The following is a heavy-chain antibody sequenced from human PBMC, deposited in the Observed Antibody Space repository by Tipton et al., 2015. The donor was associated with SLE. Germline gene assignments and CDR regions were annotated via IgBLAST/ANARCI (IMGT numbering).Heavy chain of an antibody. CDR1: GGSISSSTYY. CDR2: IYYSGNT. V-gene: IGHV4-39*07. Sequence: TLSLTCTVSGGSISSSTYYWGWIRQPPGKGLEWIGSIYYSGNTNYNPSLKSRVTISVDTSKNQFSLKLSSVTAADTAVYYCARYSKSWTKAFDSWGQGTMVTVSS. J-gene: IGHJ3*01. D-gene: IGHD1-26*01. CDR3: ARYSKSWTKAFDS.